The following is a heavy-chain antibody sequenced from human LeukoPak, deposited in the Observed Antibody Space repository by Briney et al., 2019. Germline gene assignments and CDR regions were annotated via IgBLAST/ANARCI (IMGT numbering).Heavy chain of an antibody. J-gene: IGHJ6*02. V-gene: IGHV3-21*01. Sequence: GGSLRLSCAAPGFTFSSYSMNWVRQAPGKGLEWVSSISSSSSYIYYADSAEGRFTISRDNAKNSLYLQMNSLRAEGTAVYYCARDCSSTSCYYYYGMDVWGQGTTVTVSS. CDR2: ISSSSSYI. CDR1: GFTFSSYS. D-gene: IGHD2-2*01. CDR3: ARDCSSTSCYYYYGMDV.